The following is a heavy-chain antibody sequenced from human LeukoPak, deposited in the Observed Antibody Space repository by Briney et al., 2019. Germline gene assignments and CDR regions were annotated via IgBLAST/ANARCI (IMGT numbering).Heavy chain of an antibody. Sequence: GGSLRLSCAASGFIFSSYAMSWVRQAPGKGLEWVSTISGSGGSTYYAESVKGRFTISRDNSKNTVYLQMNSLRAEDTAVYYCAKDRSCTNDVYHEDFDYWGQGTLVTVSS. V-gene: IGHV3-23*01. CDR1: GFIFSSYA. CDR3: AKDRSCTNDVYHEDFDY. CDR2: ISGSGGST. D-gene: IGHD2-8*01. J-gene: IGHJ4*02.